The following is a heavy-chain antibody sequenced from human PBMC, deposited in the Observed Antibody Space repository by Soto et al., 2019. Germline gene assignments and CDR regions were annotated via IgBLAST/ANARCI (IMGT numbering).Heavy chain of an antibody. CDR2: ISHDGGDK. V-gene: IGHV3-30*18. J-gene: IGHJ5*02. CDR3: AKDLYGAGWYNYFDP. Sequence: QVHLVESGGGVVQPGRSLRLYCAASGFTFSTTGMHWVRQAPGKGLEWVAMISHDGGDKHYTDSVKGRFTISRDTSKNTLYLQMNSLRPEDTAMYHCAKDLYGAGWYNYFDPWGQGTLVTVSS. CDR1: GFTFSTTG. D-gene: IGHD6-19*01.